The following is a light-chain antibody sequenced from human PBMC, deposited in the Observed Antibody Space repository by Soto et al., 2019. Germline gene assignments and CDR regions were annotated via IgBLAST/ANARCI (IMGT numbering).Light chain of an antibody. CDR1: SSDIGSYNR. V-gene: IGLV2-18*02. CDR3: NSFTTDSTYV. CDR2: EVN. Sequence: QSALTQPASVSGSPGQSITISCTGTSSDIGSYNRVSWYQQPPGTAPKLIIYEVNNRPSGVPDRFSGSKSGNTASLTISGLQAEDEADYYCNSFTTDSTYVFGTGTKLTVL. J-gene: IGLJ1*01.